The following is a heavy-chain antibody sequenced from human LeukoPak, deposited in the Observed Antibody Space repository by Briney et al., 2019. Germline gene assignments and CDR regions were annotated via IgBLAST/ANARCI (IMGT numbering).Heavy chain of an antibody. V-gene: IGHV4-34*01. CDR2: INHSGST. J-gene: IGHJ5*02. CDR1: GGSFSGYY. CDR3: ARVLGYSSSWYYWFDP. Sequence: SETLSLTCAVYGGSFSGYYWSWIRQPPGKGLEWIGEINHSGSTNYNPSLKSRVTISVDTSKNQFSLKLSSVTAADTAVYYCARVLGYSSSWYYWFDPWGQGTLVTVSS. D-gene: IGHD6-13*01.